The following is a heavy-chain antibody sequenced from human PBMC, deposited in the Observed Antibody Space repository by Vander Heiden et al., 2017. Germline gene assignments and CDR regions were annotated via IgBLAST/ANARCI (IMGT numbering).Heavy chain of an antibody. CDR3: ARGQSPYDILTGSVYGMDV. D-gene: IGHD3-9*01. Sequence: QVQLVQSGAAVKKPGASVKVSCKASGYTFTSYYMHWVRQAPGQGLEWMGIINPSGGSTSYAQKFQGRVTMTRDTSTSTVYMELSSLRSEDTAVYYCARGQSPYDILTGSVYGMDVWGQGTTVTVSS. V-gene: IGHV1-46*01. CDR1: GYTFTSYY. J-gene: IGHJ6*02. CDR2: INPSGGST.